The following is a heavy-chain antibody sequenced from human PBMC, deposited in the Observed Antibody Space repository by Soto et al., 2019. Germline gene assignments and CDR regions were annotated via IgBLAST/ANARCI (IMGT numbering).Heavy chain of an antibody. CDR1: GFTFSDYY. CDR3: ARDPDTAMGSDAFDI. V-gene: IGHV3-11*01. J-gene: IGHJ3*02. Sequence: VQLVESGGGLVKPGGSLRLSCAASGFTFSDYYMSWIRQAPGKGLEWVSHISSSGSTTYYADSVKGRFTISRDNAKNLLYLQMNSLRAEDTAVYYCARDPDTAMGSDAFDIWGQGTMVTVSS. CDR2: ISSSGSTT. D-gene: IGHD5-18*01.